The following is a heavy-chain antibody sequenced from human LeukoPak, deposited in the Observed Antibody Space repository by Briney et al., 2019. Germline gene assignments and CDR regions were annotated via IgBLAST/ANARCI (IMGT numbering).Heavy chain of an antibody. J-gene: IGHJ2*01. Sequence: SETLSLTCTVSGGSISSGSYYWSWIRQPAGKGLEWIGRIYTSGSTNYNPSLKSRVTISVDTSKNQFSLKLSSVTAADTAVYYCARDQNSGYDFLPYWYFDLWGRGTLATVSS. CDR1: GGSISSGSYY. D-gene: IGHD5-12*01. CDR3: ARDQNSGYDFLPYWYFDL. CDR2: IYTSGST. V-gene: IGHV4-61*02.